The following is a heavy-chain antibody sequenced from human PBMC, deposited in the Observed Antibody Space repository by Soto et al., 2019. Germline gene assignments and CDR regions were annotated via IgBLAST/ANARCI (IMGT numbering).Heavy chain of an antibody. Sequence: PGGSLRLSCAGSGFTFSSYAMDWVRQAPGKGLEWVAVISHDGSEKYYGDSVKGRFTISRDNPKNTVYLQMNSLRPEDTAVYYCARAAAYFYHYYYAMDVWGQGTAVTVSS. CDR3: ARAAAYFYHYYYAMDV. CDR2: ISHDGSEK. CDR1: GFTFSSYA. D-gene: IGHD6-13*01. J-gene: IGHJ6*02. V-gene: IGHV3-30-3*01.